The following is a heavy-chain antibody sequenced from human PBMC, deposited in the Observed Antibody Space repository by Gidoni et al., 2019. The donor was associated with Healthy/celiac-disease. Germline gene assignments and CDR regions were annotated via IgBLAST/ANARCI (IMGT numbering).Heavy chain of an antibody. V-gene: IGHV4-34*01. Sequence: QVQLQQWGAGLLKPSETLSLTCAVYGGSCSGYYWSWIRQPPGKGLEWIGEINHIGSTNYNPSLKRRVTISVDTSKNQFSLKLSSVTAADTAVYYCARGQYYYDSSGYCLFDYWGQGTLVTVSS. J-gene: IGHJ4*02. D-gene: IGHD3-22*01. CDR2: INHIGST. CDR3: ARGQYYYDSSGYCLFDY. CDR1: GGSCSGYY.